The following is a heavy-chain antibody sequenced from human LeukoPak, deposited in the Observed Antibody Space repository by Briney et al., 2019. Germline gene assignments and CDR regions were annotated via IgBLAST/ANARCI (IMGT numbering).Heavy chain of an antibody. CDR2: IIPIFGTA. Sequence: SVKVSCKASGGTFSSYAISWVRQAPGQGLEWMGRIIPIFGTANYAQKFQGRVTITTDESTSTAYMELSSLRSEDTAVYYCARDPGRGSYDYDSNGWLLDYWGQGTLVTVSS. CDR3: ARDPGRGSYDYDSNGWLLDY. D-gene: IGHD3-22*01. CDR1: GGTFSSYA. J-gene: IGHJ4*02. V-gene: IGHV1-69*05.